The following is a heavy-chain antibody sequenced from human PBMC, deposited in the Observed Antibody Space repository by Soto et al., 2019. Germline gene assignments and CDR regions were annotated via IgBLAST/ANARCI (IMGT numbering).Heavy chain of an antibody. J-gene: IGHJ6*03. Sequence: GSLRLSCAASGFTFSSYSMNWVRQAPGKGLEWVSYISSSSSTIYYADSVKGRFTISRDNAKNSLYLQMNSLRAEDTAVYYCARETGYSGYDYYYYYYMDVWGKGTTVTVSS. CDR2: ISSSSSTI. V-gene: IGHV3-48*01. CDR1: GFTFSSYS. CDR3: ARETGYSGYDYYYYYYMDV. D-gene: IGHD5-12*01.